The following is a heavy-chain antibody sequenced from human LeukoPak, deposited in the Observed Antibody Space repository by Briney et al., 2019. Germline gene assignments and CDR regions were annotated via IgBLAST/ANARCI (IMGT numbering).Heavy chain of an antibody. J-gene: IGHJ6*02. Sequence: SETLSLTCTVSGGSISSYYWSWIRQPPGKGLEWIGYIYYSGSTSYNPSLKSRVTISVDTSKNQFSLKLSSVTAADTAVYYCARNDFWSGYYRYGTDVWGQGTTVTVSS. V-gene: IGHV4-59*01. CDR3: ARNDFWSGYYRYGTDV. CDR1: GGSISSYY. CDR2: IYYSGST. D-gene: IGHD3-3*01.